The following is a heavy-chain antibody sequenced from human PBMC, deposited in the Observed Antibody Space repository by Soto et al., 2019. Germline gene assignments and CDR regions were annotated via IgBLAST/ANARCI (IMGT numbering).Heavy chain of an antibody. J-gene: IGHJ6*02. CDR1: GYTFTSYA. CDR2: INAGNGNT. D-gene: IGHD6-13*01. CDR3: ARVVAAAGSDYYYGMDV. Sequence: ASVHVSCKASGYTFTSYAMHWVRQAPGQRLEWMGWINAGNGNTKYSQKFQGRVTITRDTSASTAYMELSSLRSEDTAVYYCARVVAAAGSDYYYGMDVWGQGTTVTVSS. V-gene: IGHV1-3*01.